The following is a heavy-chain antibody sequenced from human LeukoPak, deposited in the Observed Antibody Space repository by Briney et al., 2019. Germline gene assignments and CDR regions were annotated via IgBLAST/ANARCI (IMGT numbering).Heavy chain of an antibody. V-gene: IGHV1-2*02. CDR2: INPNSGGT. CDR1: GYTFTGYY. D-gene: IGHD2-15*01. CDR3: ARDNYCSGGNCYIPYYYYYMDV. J-gene: IGHJ6*03. Sequence: GASVKVSCKASGYTFTGYYMHWVRQAPGQGLEWMGWINPNSGGTNYAQKFQGRVTMTRDTSISTAYMELSRLRSDDTAVYYCARDNYCSGGNCYIPYYYYYMDVWGKGTTVTASS.